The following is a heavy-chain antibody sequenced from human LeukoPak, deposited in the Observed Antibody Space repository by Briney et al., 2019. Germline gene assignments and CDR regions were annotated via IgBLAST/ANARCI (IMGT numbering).Heavy chain of an antibody. J-gene: IGHJ4*02. CDR3: ARETPYGSGSYPFDY. Sequence: SETLSLTCTVSGGSISSYYWNWIRQPPGKGLEWIGYIYNSGSTNNNPSLKSRVTISVDTSKKQFSLKLSSVTAADTAVYYCARETPYGSGSYPFDYWGQGTLVTVSS. CDR1: GGSISSYY. CDR2: IYNSGST. D-gene: IGHD3-10*01. V-gene: IGHV4-59*01.